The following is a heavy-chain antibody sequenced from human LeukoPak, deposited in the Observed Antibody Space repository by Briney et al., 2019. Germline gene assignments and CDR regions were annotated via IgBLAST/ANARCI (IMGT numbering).Heavy chain of an antibody. V-gene: IGHV1-69*02. D-gene: IGHD4-17*01. CDR3: ARLHLPDHPSTVTTSD. CDR2: IIPILGIA. CDR1: GGTFITYT. J-gene: IGHJ4*02. Sequence: ASVKVSCKASGGTFITYTISWVRQAPGQGLEWMGRIIPILGIANYAQKFQGRVTITADKSTSTAYMELSSLRSEDTAVYYCARLHLPDHPSTVTTSDWGQGTLVTVSS.